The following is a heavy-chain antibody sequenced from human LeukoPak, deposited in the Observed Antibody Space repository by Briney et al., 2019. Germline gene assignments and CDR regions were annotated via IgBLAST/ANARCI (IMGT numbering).Heavy chain of an antibody. CDR2: INHSGST. V-gene: IGHV4-34*01. D-gene: IGHD2-15*01. J-gene: IGHJ4*02. CDR3: ARVNRAGGSDY. CDR1: GGSFSGYY. Sequence: SETLSLTCAVYGGSFSGYYWSWIRQAPGKGLEWIGEINHSGSTNYNPSLKSRVTISVDTPKNQFSLKLSSVTAADTAVYYCARVNRAGGSDYWGQGTLVTVSS.